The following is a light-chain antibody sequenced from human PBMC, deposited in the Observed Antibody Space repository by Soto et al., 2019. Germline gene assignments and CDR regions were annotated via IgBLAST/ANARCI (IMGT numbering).Light chain of an antibody. CDR1: ATDVGAYNY. J-gene: IGLJ2*01. V-gene: IGLV2-14*01. CDR3: SSFTSSTTLL. CDR2: AVT. Sequence: QSVLTKPASLSGSPGQSITISYTGTATDVGAYNYVSWYQQNPGRAPKLIIYAVTDRPSGVADRFSGSKSGDTASLTISGLQAEDEAHYYCSSFTSSTTLLFGGGTKLTVL.